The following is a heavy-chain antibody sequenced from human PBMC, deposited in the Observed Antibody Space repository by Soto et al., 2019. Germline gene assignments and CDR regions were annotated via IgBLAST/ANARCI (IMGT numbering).Heavy chain of an antibody. J-gene: IGHJ4*02. V-gene: IGHV3-30-3*01. CDR2: MSYDGSNK. CDR1: GFTFSSYA. CDR3: ARDGGAY. Sequence: QVQLVESGGGVVQPGRSLRLSCAASGFTFSSYAMHWVRRAPVKGLEWMAVMSYDGSNKYYADSVKGRFTISSDNAKNSLYLQMNSLRPEDTALYYCARDGGAYWGQGTLVIVSS. D-gene: IGHD3-16*01.